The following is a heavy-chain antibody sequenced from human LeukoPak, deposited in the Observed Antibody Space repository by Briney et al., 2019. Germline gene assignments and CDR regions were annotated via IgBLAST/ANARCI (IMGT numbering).Heavy chain of an antibody. D-gene: IGHD2-2*01. CDR3: ARVHCSSTSCPNYYYYYMDV. CDR2: IYTSGST. CDR1: GGSISSGSYY. V-gene: IGHV4-61*02. Sequence: SQTLSLTCTVSGGSISSGSYYWSWIRQPAGKGLEWIGRIYTSGSTNYNPSLKSRVTISVDTSKNQFSLKLSSVTAADTAVYYCARVHCSSTSCPNYYYYYMDVWGKGTTVTISS. J-gene: IGHJ6*03.